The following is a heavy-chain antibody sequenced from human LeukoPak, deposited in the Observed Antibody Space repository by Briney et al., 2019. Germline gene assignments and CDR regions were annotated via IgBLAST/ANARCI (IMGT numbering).Heavy chain of an antibody. Sequence: ASVKVSCKASGYTFTSYAMNWVRQAPGQGLEWMGIINPSGGSTSYAQKFQGRVTMTRDTSTSTVYMELSSLRSEDTAVYYCARETIVVVPSFDYWGQGTLVTVSS. CDR2: INPSGGST. V-gene: IGHV1-46*01. CDR1: GYTFTSYA. J-gene: IGHJ4*02. CDR3: ARETIVVVPSFDY. D-gene: IGHD3-22*01.